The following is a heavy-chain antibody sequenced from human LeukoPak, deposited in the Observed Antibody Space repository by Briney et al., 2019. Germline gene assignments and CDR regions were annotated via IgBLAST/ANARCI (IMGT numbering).Heavy chain of an antibody. D-gene: IGHD3-10*01. J-gene: IGHJ5*02. CDR1: GGSIRSYY. Sequence: SETLSLTCSVSGGSIRSYYWSGIRQPPGKGLEWIGYIYYSGSSGSTNYKPSLKSRVTMSVDTSKNQFSLKLSSVTAADTAVYYCVRGRYSMVRGVIKALNWFDPWGQGTLVTVSS. V-gene: IGHV4-59*01. CDR3: VRGRYSMVRGVIKALNWFDP. CDR2: IYYSGSSGST.